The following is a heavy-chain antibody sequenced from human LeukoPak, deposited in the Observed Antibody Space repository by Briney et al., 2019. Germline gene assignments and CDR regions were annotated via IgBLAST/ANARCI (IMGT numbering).Heavy chain of an antibody. D-gene: IGHD5-18*01. CDR2: ISISGDTI. Sequence: PGGSLRLSCAASGFTFSSYEMNWVRQAPGKGLEWVSCISISGDTIYYAESVKGRFTMSRDNARKSQYLQMNSLRAEDTAVYYCARDGPGYSFDYWGQGTLVTVSS. CDR3: ARDGPGYSFDY. V-gene: IGHV3-48*03. J-gene: IGHJ4*02. CDR1: GFTFSSYE.